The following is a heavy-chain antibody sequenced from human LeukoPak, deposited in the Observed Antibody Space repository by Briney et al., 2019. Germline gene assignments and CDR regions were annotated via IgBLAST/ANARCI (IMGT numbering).Heavy chain of an antibody. CDR1: GGSISSNKYY. J-gene: IGHJ6*03. Sequence: SSETLSLTCTVSGGSISSNKYYWGWIRQPPGKGLEWIGEINHSGSTNYNPSLKSRVTISVDTSKNQFSLKLSSVTAADTAVYYCARTRKARYQLLSYYYYMDVWGKGTTVTISS. D-gene: IGHD2-2*01. V-gene: IGHV4-39*07. CDR3: ARTRKARYQLLSYYYYMDV. CDR2: INHSGST.